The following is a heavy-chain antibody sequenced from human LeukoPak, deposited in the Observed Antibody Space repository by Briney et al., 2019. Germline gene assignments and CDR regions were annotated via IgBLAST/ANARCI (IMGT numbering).Heavy chain of an antibody. CDR2: IDPYNVNR. CDR1: GYRFISYG. V-gene: IGHV1-18*01. Sequence: GASVKVSCKASGYRFISYGISWVRQAPGQGLEWMGWIDPYNVNRNYVQKFQGRVTMTTDTSTTTAYMELGSLTSDDTGVYYCARDKGGYDNAFDYWGQGTLVTVSS. CDR3: ARDKGGYDNAFDY. D-gene: IGHD3-9*01. J-gene: IGHJ4*02.